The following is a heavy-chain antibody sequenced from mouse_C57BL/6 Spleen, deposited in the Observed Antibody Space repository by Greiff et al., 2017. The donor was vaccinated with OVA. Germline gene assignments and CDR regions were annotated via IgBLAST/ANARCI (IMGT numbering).Heavy chain of an antibody. CDR3: ARLRLGGFAC. J-gene: IGHJ3*01. CDR2: ISSGGSYT. CDR1: GFTFSSYG. Sequence: EVKLVESGGDLVKPGGSLKLSCAASGFTFSSYGMSWVRQTPDKRLEWVATISSGGSYTYYPDSVKGRFTISRDNAKNTLYLQMSSLKSEDTAMYYCARLRLGGFACWGQGTLVTVSA. V-gene: IGHV5-6*01. D-gene: IGHD2-4*01.